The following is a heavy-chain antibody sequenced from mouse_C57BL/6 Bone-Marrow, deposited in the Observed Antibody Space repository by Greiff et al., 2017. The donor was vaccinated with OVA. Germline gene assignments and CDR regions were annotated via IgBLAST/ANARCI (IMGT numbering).Heavy chain of an antibody. Sequence: DVMLVESGEGLVKPGGSLKLSCAASGFTFSSYAMSWVRQTPEKRLEWVAYISSGGDYIYYADTVKGRFTISRDNARNTLYLQMSRLKSEDTAMYYCTRGKGGDWGQGTTLTVSS. CDR2: ISSGGDYI. CDR3: TRGKGGD. CDR1: GFTFSSYA. J-gene: IGHJ2*01. V-gene: IGHV5-9-1*02.